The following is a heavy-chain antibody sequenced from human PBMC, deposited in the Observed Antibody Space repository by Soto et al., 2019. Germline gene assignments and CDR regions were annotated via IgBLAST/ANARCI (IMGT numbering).Heavy chain of an antibody. CDR1: GYTFTSYG. V-gene: IGHV1-18*01. D-gene: IGHD4-17*01. CDR3: AREGGPVTTLRGMTKYYYYYMDV. J-gene: IGHJ6*03. CDR2: ISAYNGNT. Sequence: ASVKVSCKASGYTFTSYGISWVRQAPGQGLEWMGWISAYNGNTNYAQKLQGRVTMTTDTSTSTAYMELRSLRSDDTAVYYCAREGGPVTTLRGMTKYYYYYMDVWGKGTTVTVSS.